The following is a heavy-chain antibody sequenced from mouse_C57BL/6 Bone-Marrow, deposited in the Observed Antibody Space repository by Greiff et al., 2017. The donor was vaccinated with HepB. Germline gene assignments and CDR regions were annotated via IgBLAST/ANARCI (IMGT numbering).Heavy chain of an antibody. CDR3: ARGNWPWFAY. J-gene: IGHJ3*01. V-gene: IGHV1-81*01. CDR2: IYPRSGNT. CDR1: GYTFTSYG. Sequence: QVQLQQSGAELARPGASVKLSCKASGYTFTSYGISWVKQRTGKGLEWIGEIYPRSGNTYYNEKFKGKATLTADKSSSTAYMELRSLTSEDSAVYFCARGNWPWFAYWGQGTLVTVSA. D-gene: IGHD4-1*01.